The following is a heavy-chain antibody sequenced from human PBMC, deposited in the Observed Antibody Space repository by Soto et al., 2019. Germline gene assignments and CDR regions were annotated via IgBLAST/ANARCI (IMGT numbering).Heavy chain of an antibody. V-gene: IGHV1-18*04. CDR2: ISGYNGNT. CDR3: ARDMNTRCLGTGWFDP. D-gene: IGHD2-2*01. Sequence: QVQLVQSGAEVKKPGASVKVSCKASGYTFTSYGISWVRQAPGEGLEWMGWISGYNGNTNSAQKLQVRVTMTTDTSTSTAYMELSSLRCYDTSGYYSARDMNTRCLGTGWFDPWGQGTLVTVSS. CDR1: GYTFTSYG. J-gene: IGHJ5*02.